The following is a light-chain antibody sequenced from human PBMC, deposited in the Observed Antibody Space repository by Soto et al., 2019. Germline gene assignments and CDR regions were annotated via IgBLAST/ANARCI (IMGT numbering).Light chain of an antibody. CDR3: QQYGGSPLYT. V-gene: IGKV3-20*01. CDR2: GAS. CDR1: QSVSSSD. Sequence: EIMSTQSPGTLSLSPGDRATLSCRASQSVSSSDLAWYQQKPGQAPRLLIYGASTRATGIPDRFSGSGSGTDFTLTISRLEPEDFAVYYCQQYGGSPLYTFGQGTKVDIK. J-gene: IGKJ2*01.